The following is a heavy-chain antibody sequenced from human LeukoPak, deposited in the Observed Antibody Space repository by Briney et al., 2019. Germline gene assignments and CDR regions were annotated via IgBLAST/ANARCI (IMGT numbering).Heavy chain of an antibody. CDR2: ISGSGITT. J-gene: IGHJ4*02. D-gene: IGHD5-12*01. CDR3: TTDQRYDTIFDY. V-gene: IGHV3-11*01. CDR1: GFTFSNYY. Sequence: GGSLRLSCAASGFTFSNYYMNWIRQTPGKGLEWVSYISGSGITTFYAESVEGRFTISRDNTKNSLFLQMDSLRVEDTAVYYCTTDQRYDTIFDYWGQGTLVTVSS.